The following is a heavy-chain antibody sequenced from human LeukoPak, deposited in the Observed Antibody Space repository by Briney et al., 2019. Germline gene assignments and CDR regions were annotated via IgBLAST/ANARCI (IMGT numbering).Heavy chain of an antibody. CDR1: GFTFSHHY. CDR2: IDIDGNT. V-gene: IGHV3-74*01. Sequence: GGSLRLSCVASGFTFSHHYMHWVRQAPGKGLVWVSRIDIDGNTNYADSVKGRFTISRDNTKDTVYLQMNSLRAEDTAVYYCARDLNYNFDYWGQGALVTVSS. D-gene: IGHD5-24*01. J-gene: IGHJ4*02. CDR3: ARDLNYNFDY.